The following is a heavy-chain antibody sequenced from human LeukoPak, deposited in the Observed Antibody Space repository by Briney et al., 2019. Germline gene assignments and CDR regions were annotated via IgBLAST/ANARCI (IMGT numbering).Heavy chain of an antibody. Sequence: AASVKVSCKASGYTFTSYDINWVRQATGQGLEWMGWMNPNSGNTGYAQKFQGRVTMTRNTSISTAYMELSSLRSEDTAVYYCARAPSPYSNYVFPKPYYYYYYGMDVWGQGTTVTVSS. J-gene: IGHJ6*02. V-gene: IGHV1-8*01. CDR2: MNPNSGNT. D-gene: IGHD4-11*01. CDR1: GYTFTSYD. CDR3: ARAPSPYSNYVFPKPYYYYYYGMDV.